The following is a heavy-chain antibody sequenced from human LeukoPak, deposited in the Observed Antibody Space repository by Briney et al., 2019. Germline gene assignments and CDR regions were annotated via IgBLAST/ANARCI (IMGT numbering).Heavy chain of an antibody. Sequence: GASVKVSCKASGYTFSNYGYSWVRQAPGQGLEWMGWINPNSGGTNYAQKFQGRVTMTRDTSISTAYMELSRLRSDATAVYYCARGLGGSPAFDYWGQGTLVTVSS. CDR1: GYTFSNYG. J-gene: IGHJ4*02. D-gene: IGHD2-2*01. V-gene: IGHV1-2*02. CDR2: INPNSGGT. CDR3: ARGLGGSPAFDY.